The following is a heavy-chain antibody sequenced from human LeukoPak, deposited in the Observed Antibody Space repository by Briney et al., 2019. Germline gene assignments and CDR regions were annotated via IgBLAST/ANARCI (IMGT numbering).Heavy chain of an antibody. V-gene: IGHV5-51*01. CDR3: ARRIYYDSSGYGLDY. CDR2: IYPGDSDT. Sequence: GESLKISCKGAGYSFTSYWIGWVRQMPGKGLEWMGIIYPGDSDTRYSPSFQGQVTISADKSIITAYLQWSSLKASDTAIYYCARRIYYDSSGYGLDYWGQGILVTVSS. D-gene: IGHD3-22*01. CDR1: GYSFTSYW. J-gene: IGHJ4*02.